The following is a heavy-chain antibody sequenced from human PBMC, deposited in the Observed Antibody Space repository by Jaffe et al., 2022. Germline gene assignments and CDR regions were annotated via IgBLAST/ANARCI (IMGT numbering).Heavy chain of an antibody. CDR3: AKDMPPGPYGSGRRNAFDI. D-gene: IGHD3-10*01. Sequence: EVQLLESGGGLVQPGGSLRLSCAASGFTFSSYAMSWVRQAPGKGLEWVSAISGSGGSTYYADSVKGRFTISRDNSKNTLYLQMNSLRAEDTAVYYCAKDMPPGPYGSGRRNAFDIWGQGTMVTVSS. V-gene: IGHV3-23*01. CDR1: GFTFSSYA. J-gene: IGHJ3*02. CDR2: ISGSGGST.